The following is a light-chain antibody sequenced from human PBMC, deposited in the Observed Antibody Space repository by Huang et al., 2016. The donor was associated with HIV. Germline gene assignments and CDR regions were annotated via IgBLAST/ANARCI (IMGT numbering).Light chain of an antibody. V-gene: IGKV1-8*01. CDR2: AAS. CDR1: QDINNF. CDR3: QQYYSYRT. Sequence: AIRMTQSPSSLSASTGDRVNITCRASQDINNFLAWYQQKPGKAPNLLIYAASILETGVPSRFSGSGSGTEFILSISCRQSEDFATYYCQQYYSYRTFGQGTQVEIK. J-gene: IGKJ1*01.